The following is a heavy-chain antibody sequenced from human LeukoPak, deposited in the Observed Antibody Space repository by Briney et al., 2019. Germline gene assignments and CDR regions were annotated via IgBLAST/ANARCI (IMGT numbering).Heavy chain of an antibody. CDR1: GGSISSGGYY. J-gene: IGHJ5*02. D-gene: IGHD6-13*01. V-gene: IGHV4-31*03. CDR3: ARDQQLVRGGWFDP. Sequence: SETLSLTCTVSGGSISSGGYYWNWIRQHPGKGLEWIGYIYYSGSTYYNPSLKSRVTISVDTSKNQFSLKLSSVTAADTAVYYCARDQQLVRGGWFDPWGQGTLVTVSS. CDR2: IYYSGST.